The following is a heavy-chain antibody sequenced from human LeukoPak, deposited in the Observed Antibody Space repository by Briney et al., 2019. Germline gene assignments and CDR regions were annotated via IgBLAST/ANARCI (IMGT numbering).Heavy chain of an antibody. CDR2: ITYDGSNK. V-gene: IGHV3-30*18. D-gene: IGHD3-9*01. J-gene: IGHJ6*02. CDR3: AKDTRYFVWLLYRSHYYYGMDV. CDR1: GFTFSSYG. Sequence: GRTLRLSCAASGFTFSSYGMHWVRQAPGKGLEWVAVITYDGSNKYYADSVKGRFTISRDNSKNTLYLQMNSLRAEDTAVYYCAKDTRYFVWLLYRSHYYYGMDVWGQGTTVTVSS.